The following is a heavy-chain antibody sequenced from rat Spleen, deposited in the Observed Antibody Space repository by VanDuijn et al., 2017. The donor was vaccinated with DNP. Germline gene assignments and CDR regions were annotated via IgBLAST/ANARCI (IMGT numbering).Heavy chain of an antibody. CDR3: VRPLGYSSYGFAY. Sequence: EVQLVESGGDLVQPGRSLKLSCVASGFTFSNHWVTWIRQVPGKGLEWVASITPNGGSTYYPDSVKGRFTISRDNAKDTLYLQMNSLRSEDTATYYCVRPLGYSSYGFAYWGQGTLVTVSS. CDR1: GFTFSNHW. V-gene: IGHV5-31*01. CDR2: ITPNGGST. J-gene: IGHJ3*01. D-gene: IGHD1-2*01.